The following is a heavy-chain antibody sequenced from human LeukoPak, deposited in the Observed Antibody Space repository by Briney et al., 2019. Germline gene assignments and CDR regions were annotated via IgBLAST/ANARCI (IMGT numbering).Heavy chain of an antibody. CDR2: IYPGDSDT. J-gene: IGHJ5*02. D-gene: IGHD3-9*01. V-gene: IGHV5-51*01. CDR3: ARLTLRYPDLRT. Sequence: GGSLKISCKGSGYSFTSYWIGWVRQMSGKGLEWMGIIYPGDSDTRYSASFQGQSTISADKCIRAASLQWSSVQTPGTAMYYCARLTLRYPDLRTWGQGTLVTASS. CDR1: GYSFTSYW.